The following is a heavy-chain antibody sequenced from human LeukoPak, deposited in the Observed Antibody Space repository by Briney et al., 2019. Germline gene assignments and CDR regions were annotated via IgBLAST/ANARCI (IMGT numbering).Heavy chain of an antibody. CDR3: ARDMVRGVHRSSYGMDV. CDR2: ISSSSSTI. J-gene: IGHJ6*02. Sequence: GGSLRLSCAASGFTFSSYSMNWVRQAPGKGLEWVSYISSSSSTIYYADSVKGRFTISRDNAKNSLYLQMNSLRDEDTAVYYCARDMVRGVHRSSYGMDVWGQGATVTVSS. CDR1: GFTFSSYS. V-gene: IGHV3-48*02. D-gene: IGHD3-10*01.